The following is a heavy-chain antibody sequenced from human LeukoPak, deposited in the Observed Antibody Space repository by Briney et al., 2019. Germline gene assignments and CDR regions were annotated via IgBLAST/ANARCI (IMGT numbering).Heavy chain of an antibody. J-gene: IGHJ4*02. CDR2: IKSKTDGGTT. CDR1: GFTFSNAW. D-gene: IGHD6-19*01. Sequence: GGSLRLSCAASGFTFSNAWMSWVRQAPGKGLEWVGRIKSKTDGGTTDYAAPVKGRLTISRDDSKNTQHLQVNSLKTEDTAVYYCTTDPGIAVAGDYWGQGTLVTVSS. CDR3: TTDPGIAVAGDY. V-gene: IGHV3-15*01.